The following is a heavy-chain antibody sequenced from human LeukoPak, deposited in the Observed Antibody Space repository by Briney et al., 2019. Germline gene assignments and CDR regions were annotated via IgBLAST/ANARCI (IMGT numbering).Heavy chain of an antibody. V-gene: IGHV4-4*07. D-gene: IGHD3-10*01. CDR1: GGSISSYY. CDR2: IYTSGST. Sequence: SETLSLTCTVSGGSISSYYWSWIRQPAGKGLEWIGRIYTSGSTNYNPSLKSRVTMSVDTSKNQFSLRLTSVTVADTAVYYCARVAWFRDDAFDIWGQGTMVAVSS. CDR3: ARVAWFRDDAFDI. J-gene: IGHJ3*02.